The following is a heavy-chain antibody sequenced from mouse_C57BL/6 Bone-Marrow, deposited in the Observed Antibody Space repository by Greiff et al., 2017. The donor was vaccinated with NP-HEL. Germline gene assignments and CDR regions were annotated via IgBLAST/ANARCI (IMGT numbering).Heavy chain of an antibody. CDR3: ARGVYYGSSYEVYFDY. Sequence: VQLQQSGAELVRPGTSVKVSCKASGYAFTNYLIEWVKQRPGQGLEWIGVINPGSGGTNYNEKFKGKATLTADKSSSTAYMQLSSLTSEDSAVYFCARGVYYGSSYEVYFDYWGQGTTPTVSS. V-gene: IGHV1-54*01. J-gene: IGHJ2*01. CDR2: INPGSGGT. CDR1: GYAFTNYL. D-gene: IGHD1-1*01.